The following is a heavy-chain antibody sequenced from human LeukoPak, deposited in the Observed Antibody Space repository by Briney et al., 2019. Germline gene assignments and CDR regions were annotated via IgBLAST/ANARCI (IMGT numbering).Heavy chain of an antibody. CDR2: INPSGGSA. Sequence: GASVKVSCKASGYTFTSYYIHWVRQAPGQGLEWMGIINPSGGSASYAQKFQGRVTMTRDTSTSTVYMELSSLRSEDTAVYYCARVDGDYYDSSGYYQPFDYWGQGTLVTVSS. CDR1: GYTFTSYY. D-gene: IGHD3-22*01. J-gene: IGHJ4*02. CDR3: ARVDGDYYDSSGYYQPFDY. V-gene: IGHV1-46*01.